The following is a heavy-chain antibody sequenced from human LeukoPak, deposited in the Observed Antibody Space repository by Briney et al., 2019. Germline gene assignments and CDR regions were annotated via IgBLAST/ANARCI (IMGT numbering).Heavy chain of an antibody. J-gene: IGHJ5*02. CDR1: GDSIRINYF. CDR2: IYHSGTT. Sequence: SETLSLTCAVSGDSIRINYFWGWIRQPPGKRLEWIGSIYHSGTTYYNPSLESRVTIAVDTSKNQFSLKLRSVTAADTAVYSCARVGLTARGWLDPWGQGTLVIVSS. CDR3: ARVGLTARGWLDP. D-gene: IGHD2-21*02. V-gene: IGHV4-38-2*01.